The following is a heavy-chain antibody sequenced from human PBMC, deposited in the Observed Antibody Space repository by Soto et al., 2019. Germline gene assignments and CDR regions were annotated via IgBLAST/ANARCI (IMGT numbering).Heavy chain of an antibody. V-gene: IGHV1-69*12. Sequence: QVLLVQSGAEVKKPGSSVKVSCKTSGGTFSSFAISWVRLAPGHGLEWMGVIIPRFAAPTYAQKFQGRVSITADESTRTAYMELSGLRSDDTAVYYCARDRVMRGNAYYYGMDVWGQGTTVTGS. CDR1: GGTFSSFA. CDR3: ARDRVMRGNAYYYGMDV. J-gene: IGHJ6*02. CDR2: IIPRFAAP. D-gene: IGHD2-21*01.